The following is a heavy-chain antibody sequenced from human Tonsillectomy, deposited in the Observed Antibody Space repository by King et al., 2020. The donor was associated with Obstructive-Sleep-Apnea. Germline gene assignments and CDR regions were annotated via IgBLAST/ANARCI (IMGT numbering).Heavy chain of an antibody. V-gene: IGHV3-15*01. J-gene: IGHJ6*02. CDR2: IKSKTDGGTT. CDR1: GFPFNNTW. D-gene: IGHD3-10*01. CDR3: TTGPGVARGSAHYYYYGMDV. Sequence: QLVQSGGGLVKPGGSLRLSCAASGFPFNNTWMSWVRQAPGKGLEGVGRIKSKTDGGTTDYAAPVKARFTISRDDSMNTLYLQMNILKTEDTAVYYCTTGPGVARGSAHYYYYGMDVWGQGTTVTASS.